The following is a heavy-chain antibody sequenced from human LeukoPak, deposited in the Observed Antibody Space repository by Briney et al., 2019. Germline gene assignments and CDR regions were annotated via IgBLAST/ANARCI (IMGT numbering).Heavy chain of an antibody. V-gene: IGHV4-34*01. Sequence: SETLSLTCAVYGGSFSGYYWSWIRQPPGKGLEWIGEINHSGSTNYNPSLKSRVTISVDTSKNQFPLKLSSVTAADTAVYYCARVAGIPGYQDYWGQGTLVTVSS. CDR3: ARVAGIPGYQDY. D-gene: IGHD6-19*01. CDR1: GGSFSGYY. CDR2: INHSGST. J-gene: IGHJ4*02.